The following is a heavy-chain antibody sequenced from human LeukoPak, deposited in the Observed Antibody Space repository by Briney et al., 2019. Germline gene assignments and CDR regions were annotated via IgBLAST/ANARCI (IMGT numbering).Heavy chain of an antibody. J-gene: IGHJ5*02. CDR1: GGSFSGYY. CDR3: AGGGYGDGSNWFDP. Sequence: SETLSLTCAVYGGSFSGYYWSWIRQPPGKGLEWIGEINHSGSTNYNPSLKSRVTISVDTSKNQFSLKLSSVTAADTAVYYCAGGGYGDGSNWFDPWGQGTLVTVSS. D-gene: IGHD4-17*01. V-gene: IGHV4-34*01. CDR2: INHSGST.